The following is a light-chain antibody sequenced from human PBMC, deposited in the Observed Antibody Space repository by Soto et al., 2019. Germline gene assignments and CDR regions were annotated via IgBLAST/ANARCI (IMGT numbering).Light chain of an antibody. Sequence: QSALTQPASVSGSPGQSITISCTGTSSDVGGYNYVSWYQQHPGKAPKLMIYEVSNRPSGVSNRFSGSKSGNTASLTISGLQAEDEADYYCRSYTSSSTRVFGTGTKLTFL. CDR2: EVS. V-gene: IGLV2-14*01. J-gene: IGLJ1*01. CDR3: RSYTSSSTRV. CDR1: SSDVGGYNY.